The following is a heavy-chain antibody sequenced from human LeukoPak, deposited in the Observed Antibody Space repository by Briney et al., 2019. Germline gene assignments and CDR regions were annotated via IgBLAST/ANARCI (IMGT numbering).Heavy chain of an antibody. V-gene: IGHV4-34*01. Sequence: SETLSPTCAVYGGSFSGYYWSWIRQPPGKGLEWIGEINHSGSTNYNPSLKSRVTISVDTSKNQFSLKLSSVTAADTAVYYCARARIAARSHAFDIRGQGTMVTVSS. D-gene: IGHD6-6*01. CDR2: INHSGST. J-gene: IGHJ3*02. CDR1: GGSFSGYY. CDR3: ARARIAARSHAFDI.